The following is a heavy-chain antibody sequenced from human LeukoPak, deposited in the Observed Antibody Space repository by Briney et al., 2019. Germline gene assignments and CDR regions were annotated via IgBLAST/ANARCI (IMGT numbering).Heavy chain of an antibody. J-gene: IGHJ4*02. CDR1: GFTFSSYA. CDR2: ISYDGSNK. CDR3: ARFVVVTPFDY. D-gene: IGHD2-21*02. V-gene: IGHV3-30*01. Sequence: GRSLRLSCAASGFTFSSYAMHWVRQAPDKGLEWVAVISYDGSNKYYADSVKGRFTISRDNSKNTLYLQMNSLRAEDTAVYYCARFVVVTPFDYWGQGTLVTVSS.